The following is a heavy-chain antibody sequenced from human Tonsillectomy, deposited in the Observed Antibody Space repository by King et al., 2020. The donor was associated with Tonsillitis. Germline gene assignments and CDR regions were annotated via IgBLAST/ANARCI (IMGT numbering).Heavy chain of an antibody. D-gene: IGHD5-24*01. CDR3: AGDRRDGFTDFYN. V-gene: IGHV4-59*01. CDR1: GGSISGYY. Sequence: QLQESGPGLVKPSETLSLTCTVSGGSISGYYWIWVRQPPGRGLEWIGNILYRGGTNFNPSLKSRVTISVDTSKNQFSLMLSSVTAADTAVYYCAGDRRDGFTDFYNWGQGTLVTVSS. J-gene: IGHJ4*02. CDR2: ILYRGGT.